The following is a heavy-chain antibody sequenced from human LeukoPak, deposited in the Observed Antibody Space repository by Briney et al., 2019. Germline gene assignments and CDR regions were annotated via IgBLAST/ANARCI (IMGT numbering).Heavy chain of an antibody. Sequence: KPSEILSLTCTVSGGSISSYYWSWIRQPPGKGLEWIGYIYYSGSTNYNPSLKSRVTISVDTSKNQFSLKLSSVTAADTAVYYCARETPRDYFDYWGQGTLVTVSS. V-gene: IGHV4-59*01. CDR1: GGSISSYY. CDR2: IYYSGST. J-gene: IGHJ4*02. CDR3: ARETPRDYFDY.